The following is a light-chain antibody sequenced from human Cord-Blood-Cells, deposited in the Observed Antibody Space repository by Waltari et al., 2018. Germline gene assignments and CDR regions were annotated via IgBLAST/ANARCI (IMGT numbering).Light chain of an antibody. V-gene: IGKV2-30*01. CDR3: MQGTPWVT. CDR2: KVS. CDR1: QSLVYSDANTY. J-gene: IGKJ1*01. Sequence: DVVMTQSPLSLPVTLGQPASIACRSSQSLVYSDANTYLNLFHKRPGQTPRRLIYKVSNRDSGVPERFSGSGLGNDFTLKISRVEAEDCWVYYCMQGTPWVTFGQGTKVEIQ.